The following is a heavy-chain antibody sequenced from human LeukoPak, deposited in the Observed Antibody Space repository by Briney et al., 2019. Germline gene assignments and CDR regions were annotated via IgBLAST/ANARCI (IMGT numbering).Heavy chain of an antibody. V-gene: IGHV4-59*08. CDR3: ARIYAGGSFFDY. CDR1: GSSINNYY. CDR2: INYSGDT. D-gene: IGHD3-10*01. Sequence: SETLSLTCTVSGSSINNYYWSWIRQPPGKGLEWIGYINYSGDTNSNPSLESRVTISVDTSRKQFSLRLNSVTAADTAVYFCARIYAGGSFFDYWGQGTLVTVSS. J-gene: IGHJ4*02.